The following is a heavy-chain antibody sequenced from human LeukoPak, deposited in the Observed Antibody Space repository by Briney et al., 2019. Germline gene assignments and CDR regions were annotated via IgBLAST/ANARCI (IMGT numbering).Heavy chain of an antibody. CDR1: GYTFTSYY. CDR2: INPSGGST. D-gene: IGHD3-10*01. V-gene: IGHV1-46*01. CDR3: ARDFGLWFGEFFAGL. Sequence: ASVKVSCKASGYTFTSYYMHWVRQAPGQGLEWMGIINPSGGSTSYAQKFQGRVTMTRDTSTSTVYMELSSLRSEDTAVYYCARDFGLWFGEFFAGLWGQGTLVTVSS. J-gene: IGHJ4*02.